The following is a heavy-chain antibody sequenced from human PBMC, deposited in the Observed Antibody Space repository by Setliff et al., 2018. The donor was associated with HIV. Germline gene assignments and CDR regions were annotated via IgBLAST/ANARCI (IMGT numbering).Heavy chain of an antibody. J-gene: IGHJ4*02. Sequence: PGGSLRLSCAASGFTFSNYAMSWVRQAPGKGLEWVSTIIGSGGSTYYADSVKGRFTISRDNSKSTLYLQMNSLRAEDTAMYYCTTRNSGYFDYWGQGTLVTVSS. V-gene: IGHV3-23*01. CDR3: TTRNSGYFDY. D-gene: IGHD2-15*01. CDR1: GFTFSNYA. CDR2: IIGSGGST.